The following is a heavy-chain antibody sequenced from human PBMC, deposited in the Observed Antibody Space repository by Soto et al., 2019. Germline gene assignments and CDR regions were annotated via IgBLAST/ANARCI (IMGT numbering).Heavy chain of an antibody. CDR3: ARARSGSYPLDY. V-gene: IGHV3-33*01. J-gene: IGHJ4*02. Sequence: GGSLRLSCAASGFTFSSYGMHWVRQAPGKGLEWVAVIWYDGSNKYYADSVKSRFTISRDNSKNTLYLQMNSLRAEDTAVYYCARARSGSYPLDYWGQGTLVTVSS. CDR2: IWYDGSNK. D-gene: IGHD1-26*01. CDR1: GFTFSSYG.